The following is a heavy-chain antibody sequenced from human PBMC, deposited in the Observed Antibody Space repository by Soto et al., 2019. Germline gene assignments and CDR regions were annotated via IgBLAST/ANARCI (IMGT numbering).Heavy chain of an antibody. CDR3: ASGAPIVVVPAALEAFAFDI. CDR2: ISAYNGNT. Sequence: GASVKVSCKASGYTFTSYGISWVRQAPGQGLEWMGWISAYNGNTNYAQKFQGWVTMTRDTSISTAYMELSRLRSDDTAVYYCASGAPIVVVPAALEAFAFDIWGQGTMVTVSS. V-gene: IGHV1-18*01. CDR1: GYTFTSYG. D-gene: IGHD2-2*01. J-gene: IGHJ3*02.